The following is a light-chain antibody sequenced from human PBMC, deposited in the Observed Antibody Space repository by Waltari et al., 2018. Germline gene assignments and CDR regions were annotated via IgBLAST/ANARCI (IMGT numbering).Light chain of an antibody. CDR3: QQYNNWPYT. CDR2: GAS. Sequence: EIVMTQSPATLSVSPGEGATLSCRASQSISSYLAWYQQKPGQAPRLLIYGASTGATGIPARCSGSGSGTEFTLTISSLQSEDFTVYYCQQYNNWPYTFGQGTKLEIK. CDR1: QSISSY. J-gene: IGKJ2*01. V-gene: IGKV3-15*01.